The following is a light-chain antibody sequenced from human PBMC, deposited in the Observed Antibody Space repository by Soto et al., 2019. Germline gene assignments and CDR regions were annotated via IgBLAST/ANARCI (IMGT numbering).Light chain of an antibody. Sequence: QSALTQPPSASGSPGQSVTISCTGATSDGGAYNFVSWYQQHPGKAPKLMIYAVNKRPSGVPDRFSGSKSGNTASLTVSGLQAEDEADYFCSSYAGNYNLIFGGGTKLTVL. J-gene: IGLJ2*01. CDR2: AVN. CDR3: SSYAGNYNLI. CDR1: TSDGGAYNF. V-gene: IGLV2-8*01.